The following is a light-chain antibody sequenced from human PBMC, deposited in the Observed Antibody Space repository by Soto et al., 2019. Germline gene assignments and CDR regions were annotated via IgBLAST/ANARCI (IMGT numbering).Light chain of an antibody. CDR1: QSFSTVY. V-gene: IGKV3-20*01. Sequence: EIVLKQSPGTLSLSPGERATLSCSASQSFSTVYLAWYQQKPGQAPRLLIYGASNRATGIPDRFSGSGSGSDFTLTINRLEPEDFAVYFCQQYGSSPQTFGQGTKVDI. CDR2: GAS. CDR3: QQYGSSPQT. J-gene: IGKJ1*01.